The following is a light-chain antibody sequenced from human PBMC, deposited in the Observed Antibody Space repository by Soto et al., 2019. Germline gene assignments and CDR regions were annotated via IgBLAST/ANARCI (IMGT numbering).Light chain of an antibody. J-gene: IGKJ1*01. CDR3: QQYGNSRGT. CDR2: NAS. CDR1: QSVSSSY. Sequence: EIVLTQSPGTLSLSPGERATLSCRASQSVSSSYLAWYQQKPGQAPRLLIYNASSRATGIPDRFSGSGSGTDFTLTINRLEPEDFAVYYCQQYGNSRGTFGQGTKVDI. V-gene: IGKV3-20*01.